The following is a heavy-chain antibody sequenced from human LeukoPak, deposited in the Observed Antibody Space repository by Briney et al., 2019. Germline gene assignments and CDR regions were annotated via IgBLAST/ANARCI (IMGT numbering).Heavy chain of an antibody. Sequence: GGSLRLSCAASEFTFSNYWMHWVRQAPGKGLVWVSRINTDGSSIRYADSVKGRFTISRDNAKNTLYLQMNSLRVEDTAVYYCARDSSGADYYDSSGFDYWGQGILVTVCS. V-gene: IGHV3-74*01. J-gene: IGHJ4*02. CDR1: EFTFSNYW. CDR2: INTDGSSI. CDR3: ARDSSGADYYDSSGFDY. D-gene: IGHD3-22*01.